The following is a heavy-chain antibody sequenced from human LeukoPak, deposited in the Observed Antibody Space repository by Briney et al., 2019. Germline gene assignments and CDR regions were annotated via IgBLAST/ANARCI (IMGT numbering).Heavy chain of an antibody. J-gene: IGHJ5*02. CDR3: ARFLDHYAFPHNRFDP. Sequence: GGSLRLSCAVSGFTFGSYAMAWVRQAPGKGPDWVSAISDSGASTYYADSVKGRFTISRDNSKNKLYLQMNSLRAEDTAVYYCARFLDHYAFPHNRFDPWGQGTLVTVSS. D-gene: IGHD3-3*01. CDR2: ISDSGAST. CDR1: GFTFGSYA. V-gene: IGHV3-23*01.